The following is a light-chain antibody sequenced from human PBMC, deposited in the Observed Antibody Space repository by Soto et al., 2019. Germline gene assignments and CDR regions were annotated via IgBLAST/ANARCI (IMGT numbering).Light chain of an antibody. CDR1: EDINSR. Sequence: DIQMTQSPSSVSASVGDRVTISCRASEDINSRLAWYQQKPGNAPKLLIYAAFILQSGVPSRFSGYGSGTDFTLPISSRQPEDFATYYCQQADSFPITFGQGTRLEIK. V-gene: IGKV1-12*01. CDR2: AAF. J-gene: IGKJ5*01. CDR3: QQADSFPIT.